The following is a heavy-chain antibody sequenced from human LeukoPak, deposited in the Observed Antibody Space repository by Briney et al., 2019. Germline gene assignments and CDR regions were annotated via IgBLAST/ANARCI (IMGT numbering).Heavy chain of an antibody. CDR2: IIPIFGTA. Sequence: SVKVSCKASGGTFSSYAISWVRQAPGQGLEWMGGIIPIFGTANYAQKFQGRVTITADESTSTAYMELSSLRSEDTAVYYCARTLIDYSDYLRGMDVWGQGTTVTVSS. CDR3: ARTLIDYSDYLRGMDV. J-gene: IGHJ6*02. D-gene: IGHD4-11*01. V-gene: IGHV1-69*13. CDR1: GGTFSSYA.